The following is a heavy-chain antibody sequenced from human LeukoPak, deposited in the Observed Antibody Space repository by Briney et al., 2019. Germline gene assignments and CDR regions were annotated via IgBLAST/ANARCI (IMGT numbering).Heavy chain of an antibody. CDR2: VHYSGTT. CDR3: ATGYGDFRVEGRYFYS. J-gene: IGHJ4*02. D-gene: IGHD4-17*01. Sequence: SETLSLTCTVSDGSTSNYDWSWVRQPPGEGQEFIGHVHYSGTTNYNPSLRSRVPISIDTSKKHFFLKLKSVPAADTAVYYCATGYGDFRVEGRYFYSWGQGTLVTVSS. CDR1: DGSTSNYD. V-gene: IGHV4-59*01.